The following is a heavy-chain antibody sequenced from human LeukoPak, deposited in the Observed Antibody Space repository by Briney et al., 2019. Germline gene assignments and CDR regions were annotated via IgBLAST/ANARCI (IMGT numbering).Heavy chain of an antibody. CDR1: GYTFTSYG. V-gene: IGHV1-18*01. CDR2: ISAYNGNT. Sequence: GASVKVSCKASGYTFTSYGISWVRQAPGQGLEWMGWISAYNGNTNYAQKLQGRVTMTTDTSTSTAYMELRSLRSDDTAVYYCAREALERYCSSTSCPDAFDIWGQGTMVTVSS. J-gene: IGHJ3*02. D-gene: IGHD2-2*01. CDR3: AREALERYCSSTSCPDAFDI.